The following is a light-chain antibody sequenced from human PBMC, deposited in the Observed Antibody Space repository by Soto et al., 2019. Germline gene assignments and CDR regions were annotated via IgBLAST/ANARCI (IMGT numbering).Light chain of an antibody. CDR2: SNN. Sequence: QSVLTQPPSASGTPGQMVTISSSGSNSNIGSNNVNWYQQLPGTAPKLLIYSNNQRPSGVPDRFSGSKSGTSASLAISGLQSEDEADYYCAAWDDSLNGVIFGGGTKLTVL. CDR3: AAWDDSLNGVI. J-gene: IGLJ2*01. CDR1: NSNIGSNN. V-gene: IGLV1-44*01.